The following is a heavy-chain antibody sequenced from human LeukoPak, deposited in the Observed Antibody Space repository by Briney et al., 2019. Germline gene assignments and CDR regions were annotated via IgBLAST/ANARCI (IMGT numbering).Heavy chain of an antibody. CDR2: INSDGSST. Sequence: SGGSLRLSCAASGFTFSGYWMHWVRQAPGKGLVWVSRINSDGSSTSYADSVKGRFTISRDNAKNTLYLQMNSLRAEDTAVYYCARGSSWYEGWYAPGDWFDPWGQGTLVTVSS. CDR1: GFTFSGYW. CDR3: ARGSSWYEGWYAPGDWFDP. D-gene: IGHD6-13*01. V-gene: IGHV3-74*01. J-gene: IGHJ5*02.